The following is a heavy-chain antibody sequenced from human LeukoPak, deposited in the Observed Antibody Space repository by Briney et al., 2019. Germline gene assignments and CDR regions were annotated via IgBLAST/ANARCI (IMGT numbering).Heavy chain of an antibody. D-gene: IGHD3-10*02. CDR1: GLSFNSYS. V-gene: IGHV3-21*01. CDR2: ISSSSSFI. J-gene: IGHJ6*04. CDR3: AELGITMIGGV. Sequence: GGSLRLSCAASGLSFNSYSMNWVRQAPGKGLEWVSSISSSSSFIYYADSVKGRFTISRDNAKNSLYLQMNSLRAEDTAVYYCAELGITMIGGVWGKGTTVTISS.